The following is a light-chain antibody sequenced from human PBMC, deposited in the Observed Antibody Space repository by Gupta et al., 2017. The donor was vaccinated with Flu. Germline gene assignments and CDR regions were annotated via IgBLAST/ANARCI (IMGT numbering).Light chain of an antibody. Sequence: VTISCTATSRDIGLYNRYSWYHQSPRTSPNLLIYDVTHRPSVVPGRFSWSKSANTASLTISGLQTEDDADYYCTSPTPSNNLLFGGGTKLTVL. J-gene: IGLJ2*01. CDR2: DVT. V-gene: IGLV2-18*02. CDR3: TSPTPSNNLL. CDR1: SRDIGLYNR.